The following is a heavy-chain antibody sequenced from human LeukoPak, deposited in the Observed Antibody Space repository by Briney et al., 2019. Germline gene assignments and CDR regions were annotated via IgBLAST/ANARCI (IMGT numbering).Heavy chain of an antibody. Sequence: SETLSLTCSVSGDSVSRSDSYWDWIRQPPGKGLEWLGTIYYSGRTYYSPPLMSRVTMSVDPSNIQFSLNLRSVTAADTALYYCARRRYYDGSGYLEWGQGTLLSVSS. CDR2: IYYSGRT. J-gene: IGHJ1*01. V-gene: IGHV4-39*01. CDR1: GDSVSRSDSY. CDR3: ARRRYYDGSGYLE. D-gene: IGHD3-22*01.